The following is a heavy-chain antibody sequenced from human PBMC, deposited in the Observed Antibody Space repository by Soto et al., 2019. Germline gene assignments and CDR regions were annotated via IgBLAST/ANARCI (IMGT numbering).Heavy chain of an antibody. CDR1: GLTFSNAW. CDR2: IKSKTDGGTT. CDR3: TTELPHYGMDV. Sequence: PGGSLRLSCAASGLTFSNAWMSWVRQAPGKGLEWVGRIKSKTDGGTTDYAAPVKGRFTISRDDSKNTLYLQMNSLKTEDTAAYYCTTELPHYGMDVWGQWTTVTVSS. J-gene: IGHJ6*02. V-gene: IGHV3-15*01.